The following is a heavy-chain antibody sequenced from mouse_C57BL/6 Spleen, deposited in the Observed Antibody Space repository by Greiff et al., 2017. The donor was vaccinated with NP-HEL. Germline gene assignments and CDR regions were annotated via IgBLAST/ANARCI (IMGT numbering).Heavy chain of an antibody. CDR1: GYTFTSYT. Sequence: VQLVESGAELARPGASVKMSCKASGYTFTSYTMHWVKQRPGQGLEWIGYINPSSGYTKYNQKFKDKATLTADKSSRTAYMQLSSLTSEDSAVYYCAGGNPAWFAYWGQGTLVTVSA. D-gene: IGHD2-1*01. V-gene: IGHV1-4*01. CDR2: INPSSGYT. CDR3: AGGNPAWFAY. J-gene: IGHJ3*01.